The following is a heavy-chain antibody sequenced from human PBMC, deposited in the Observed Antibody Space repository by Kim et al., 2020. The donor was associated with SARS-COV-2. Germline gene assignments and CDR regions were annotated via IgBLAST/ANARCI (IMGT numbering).Heavy chain of an antibody. J-gene: IGHJ5*02. CDR1: GFTFSSYW. V-gene: IGHV3-7*03. D-gene: IGHD6-13*01. CDR2: IKQDGSEK. Sequence: GGSLRLSCAASGFTFSSYWMSWVRQAPGKGLEWVANIKQDGSEKYYVDSVKGRFTISRDNAKNSLYLQMNSLRAEDTAVYYCARDLPFYYSSSWYWFDPWGERTLVTVSS. CDR3: ARDLPFYYSSSWYWFDP.